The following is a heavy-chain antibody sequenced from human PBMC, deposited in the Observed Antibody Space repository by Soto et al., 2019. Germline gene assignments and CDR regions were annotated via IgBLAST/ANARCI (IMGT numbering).Heavy chain of an antibody. CDR1: GFTFSDYY. CDR2: ISSSGSII. J-gene: IGHJ4*02. D-gene: IGHD3-22*01. V-gene: IGHV3-11*01. CDR3: ARDQGYYDSSGYFDY. Sequence: KPVGSLRLSCAASGFTFSDYYMSWIRQAPGKGLEWVSYISSSGSIIYYADSVKGRFTISRDNARNSLYLQLSSLRAEDTAVYYCARDQGYYDSSGYFDYWGQGTLVTVSS.